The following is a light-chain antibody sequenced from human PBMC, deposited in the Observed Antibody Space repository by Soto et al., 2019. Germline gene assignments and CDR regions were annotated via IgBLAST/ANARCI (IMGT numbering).Light chain of an antibody. Sequence: QSALTQPRSVSGSPGQSVTISCTGTSSDVGGYDFVSWFQHHPGKPPKLIMYDVSKRPSGVPDRFSGSKSGNKASLTISGLQAEDEADYYCCSYAGSYTFVFGTGTKVTVL. CDR3: CSYAGSYTFV. CDR1: SSDVGGYDF. V-gene: IGLV2-11*01. J-gene: IGLJ1*01. CDR2: DVS.